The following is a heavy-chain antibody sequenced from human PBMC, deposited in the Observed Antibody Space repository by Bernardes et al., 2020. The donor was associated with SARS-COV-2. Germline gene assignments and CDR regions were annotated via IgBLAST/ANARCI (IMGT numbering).Heavy chain of an antibody. CDR2: INSAGSST. CDR3: ARDLGYCTNGVCSP. D-gene: IGHD2-8*01. V-gene: IGHV3-74*01. Sequence: GSLRLSCAASGFTFSSSWMHWVRQTPGKGLVWVSRINSAGSSTSYADSVKGRFTISRDNAKNTLFLQMNSLRAEDTAVYYCARDLGYCTNGVCSPWGQGTLVTVSS. J-gene: IGHJ5*02. CDR1: GFTFSSSW.